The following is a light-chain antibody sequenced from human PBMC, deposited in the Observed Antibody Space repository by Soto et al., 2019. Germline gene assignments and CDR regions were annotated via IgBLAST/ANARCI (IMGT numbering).Light chain of an antibody. CDR3: CSYAGSSSWV. V-gene: IGLV2-23*01. J-gene: IGLJ1*01. CDR1: SSDVGSYNL. Sequence: LTQPASVSGSPGQSITISGPGTSSDVGSYNLVSWYQQHPGKAPKLMIYEGSKRPSGVSNRFSGSKSGNTASLTISGLQAEDEADYYCCSYAGSSSWVFGTGTKVTVL. CDR2: EGS.